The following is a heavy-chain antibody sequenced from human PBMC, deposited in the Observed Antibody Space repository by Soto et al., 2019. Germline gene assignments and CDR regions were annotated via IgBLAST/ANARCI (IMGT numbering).Heavy chain of an antibody. CDR3: AREKNSGYYRTVDY. J-gene: IGHJ4*02. CDR2: VTHDGTER. CDR1: GFTLSGHG. V-gene: IGHV3-30*03. Sequence: QVQLGASGGGVVQPGRSLSLSCAASGFTLSGHGLHWVRQAPGKGLECVAVVTHDGTERHYQDSVKCRFTITSDISKNTFYLQLNSLRVEDTAMYYCAREKNSGYYRTVDYWGQGTMVTVSS. D-gene: IGHD3-10*01.